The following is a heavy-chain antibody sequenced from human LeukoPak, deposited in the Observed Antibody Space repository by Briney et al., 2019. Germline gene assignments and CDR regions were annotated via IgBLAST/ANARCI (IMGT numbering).Heavy chain of an antibody. CDR2: MYSSGFA. J-gene: IGHJ6*03. D-gene: IGHD6-13*01. Sequence: SETLSLTCTVSGGTFNSYYYNWIRQPAGRGLEWIGRMYSSGFAHYNPSLRIRVSMSIDTSKNQFSLKLSSVTAADTAVYYCASSAAVDFYSYMDTWGKGTTVTISS. V-gene: IGHV4-4*07. CDR1: GGTFNSYY. CDR3: ASSAAVDFYSYMDT.